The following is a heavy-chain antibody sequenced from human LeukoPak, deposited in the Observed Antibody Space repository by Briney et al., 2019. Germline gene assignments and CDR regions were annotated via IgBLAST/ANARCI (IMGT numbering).Heavy chain of an antibody. CDR1: GFTFDDYA. D-gene: IGHD3-3*01. J-gene: IGHJ6*03. Sequence: GGSLRLSCAASGFTFDDYAMHWVRQAPGKGLEWVSLISWDGGSTYYADSVKGRFTISRDNSKNSLYLQMNSLRAEDTALYYCPKDVRYDFWSGYYYYYYYYMDVWGKGTTVTVSS. V-gene: IGHV3-43D*03. CDR3: PKDVRYDFWSGYYYYYYYYMDV. CDR2: ISWDGGST.